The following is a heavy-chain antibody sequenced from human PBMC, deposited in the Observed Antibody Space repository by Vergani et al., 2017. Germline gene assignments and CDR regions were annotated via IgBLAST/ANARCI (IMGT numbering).Heavy chain of an antibody. Sequence: QVQLVQSGAELKKPGASVSVSCKGSSHTFQTYGISWVRQAPGKGLEWMGIINPSGGSTSYAQKFQGRVTMTRDTSTSTAYMELRSLRSDDTAVYYCAREQWLPIDYFDYWGQGTLVTVSS. D-gene: IGHD6-19*01. CDR1: SHTFQTYG. J-gene: IGHJ4*02. V-gene: IGHV1-46*02. CDR3: AREQWLPIDYFDY. CDR2: INPSGGST.